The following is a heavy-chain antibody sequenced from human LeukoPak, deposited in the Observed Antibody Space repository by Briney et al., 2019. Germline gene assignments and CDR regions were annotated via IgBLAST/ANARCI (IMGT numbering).Heavy chain of an antibody. CDR1: GYTFTSYY. CDR2: INPSGGNT. J-gene: IGHJ4*02. Sequence: LVASVKVSCKASGYTFTSYYMHWVRQAPGQGLEWMGIINPSGGNTSYAQKFQGRVTMTRDMSTSTVYMELSSLRSEDTAVYYCARDGGGGYNFGDFDYWGQGTLVTVSS. V-gene: IGHV1-46*01. CDR3: ARDGGGGYNFGDFDY. D-gene: IGHD5-24*01.